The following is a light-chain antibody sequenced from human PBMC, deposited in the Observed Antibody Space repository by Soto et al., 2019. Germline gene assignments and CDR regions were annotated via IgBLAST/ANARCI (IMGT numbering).Light chain of an antibody. Sequence: DIQLTQSPSSLSASLGDRVTISCRASQNIGTYLNWFLQKPGEAPKLLIYVATSLQNGVPSRFSGTGSETDFTLTISSLQPEDVGVYFCHQSDSTPQTFGQGTRM. CDR2: VAT. CDR1: QNIGTY. CDR3: HQSDSTPQT. J-gene: IGKJ1*01. V-gene: IGKV1-39*01.